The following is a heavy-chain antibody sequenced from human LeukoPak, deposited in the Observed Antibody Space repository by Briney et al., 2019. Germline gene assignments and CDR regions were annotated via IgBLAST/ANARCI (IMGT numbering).Heavy chain of an antibody. D-gene: IGHD6-13*01. V-gene: IGHV4-39*01. J-gene: IGHJ2*01. Sequence: NPSETLSLTCTVSGGSISSSSYYWGWIRQPPGKGLEWIGSIYYSGSTYYNPSLKSRVTISVDTSKNQFSLKLSSVTAADTAVYYCARHKAAADHSYWYFDLWGRGTLVTVSS. CDR1: GGSISSSSYY. CDR2: IYYSGST. CDR3: ARHKAAADHSYWYFDL.